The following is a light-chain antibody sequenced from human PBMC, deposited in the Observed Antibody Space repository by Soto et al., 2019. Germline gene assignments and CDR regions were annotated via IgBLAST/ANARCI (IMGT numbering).Light chain of an antibody. CDR2: DAS. CDR3: QQYNSYST. CDR1: QSISSW. Sequence: DIQMTQSPSTLSASVGDRVTITCRASQSISSWLAWYQQKPGKAPQLLIYDASSLESGVPSRFSGSGSGTEFTLTISSLQPDDFGTYYCQQYNSYSTFGQGTKVDIK. V-gene: IGKV1-5*01. J-gene: IGKJ1*01.